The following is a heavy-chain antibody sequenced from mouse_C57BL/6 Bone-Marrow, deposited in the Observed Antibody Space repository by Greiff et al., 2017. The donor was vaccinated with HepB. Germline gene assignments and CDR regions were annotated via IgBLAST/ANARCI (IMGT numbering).Heavy chain of an antibody. D-gene: IGHD1-1*01. CDR3: ARDPIYYYGSSYAMDY. Sequence: EVKLVESGGGLVKPGGSLKLSCAASGFTFSSYAMSWVRQTPEKRLEWVATISDGGSYTYYPDNVKGRFTISRDNAKNNLYLQMSHLKSEDTAMYYWARDPIYYYGSSYAMDYWGQGTSVTVSS. J-gene: IGHJ4*01. CDR1: GFTFSSYA. V-gene: IGHV5-4*01. CDR2: ISDGGSYT.